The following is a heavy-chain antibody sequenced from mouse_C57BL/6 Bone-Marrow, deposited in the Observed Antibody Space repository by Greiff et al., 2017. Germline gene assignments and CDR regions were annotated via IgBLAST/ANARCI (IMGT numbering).Heavy chain of an antibody. V-gene: IGHV1-26*01. CDR1: GYTFTHYY. Sequence: EVKLQQSGPELVKPGASVKISCKASGYTFTHYYMNWVKQSHGKSLEWIGDINPNNGGTSYNQKFKGKATLTVDKSSTTAYMELRSLTSEDSAVYYCARRGGTAYWGQGTRVTVYA. D-gene: IGHD4-1*01. J-gene: IGHJ3*01. CDR2: INPNNGGT. CDR3: ARRGGTAY.